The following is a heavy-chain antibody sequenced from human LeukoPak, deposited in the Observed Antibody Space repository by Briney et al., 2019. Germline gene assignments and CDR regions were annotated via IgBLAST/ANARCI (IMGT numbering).Heavy chain of an antibody. CDR3: TKLNARDASAF. J-gene: IGHJ3*01. CDR1: GFTFSQDW. D-gene: IGHD1-7*01. Sequence: KSGGSLRLSCAASGFTFSQDWMSWVRQAPGKGLEWVGRIRNQLDGGTADYAAPVKGRITISRDDSTNTLYLQMNSLKTEDTGLYYCTKLNARDASAFWGQGTMVTVSP. CDR2: IRNQLDGGTA. V-gene: IGHV3-15*01.